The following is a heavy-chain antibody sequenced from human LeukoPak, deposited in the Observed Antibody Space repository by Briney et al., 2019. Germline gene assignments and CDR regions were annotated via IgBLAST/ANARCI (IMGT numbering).Heavy chain of an antibody. CDR1: GGSISSYY. J-gene: IGHJ6*03. CDR3: AGVATIVVNYYYMDV. V-gene: IGHV4-59*08. Sequence: PSVTLSLTCTVSGGSISSYYWSWIRQPPGNGLEWIGYIYYSGSTNYNPSLKSRVTISVDTSKNQFSLKLSSVTAADTAVYYCAGVATIVVNYYYMDVWGKGTTVTVSS. CDR2: IYYSGST. D-gene: IGHD5-12*01.